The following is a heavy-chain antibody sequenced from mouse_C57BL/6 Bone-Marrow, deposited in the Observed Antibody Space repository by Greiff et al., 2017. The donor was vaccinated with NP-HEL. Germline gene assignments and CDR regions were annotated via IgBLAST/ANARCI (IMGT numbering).Heavy chain of an antibody. CDR2: IDPENGDT. J-gene: IGHJ4*01. D-gene: IGHD2-2*01. CDR3: TRRVTTGAMDY. CDR1: GFNIKDDY. V-gene: IGHV14-4*01. Sequence: VQLQQSGAELVRPGASVKLSCTASGFNIKDDYMHWVKQRPEQGLEWIGWIDPENGDTEYASKFQGKATITADTSSNTAYLQLSSLTSEDTAVYYCTRRVTTGAMDYWGQGTSVTVSS.